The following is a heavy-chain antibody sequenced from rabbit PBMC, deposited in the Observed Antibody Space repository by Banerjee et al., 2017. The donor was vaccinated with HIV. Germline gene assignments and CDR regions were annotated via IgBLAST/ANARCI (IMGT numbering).Heavy chain of an antibody. CDR2: IYTGSSGST. V-gene: IGHV1S45*01. J-gene: IGHJ4*01. Sequence: QEQLVESGGGLVQPEGSLTLTCTASGFSFSSSYWICWVRQAPGKGLEWIACIYTGSSGSTWYASWASGRFTISRTSSTVDLKMTSLTAADTATYFCARWSGGGGYGFKLWGPGTLVTVS. CDR1: GFSFSSSYW. D-gene: IGHD1-1*01. CDR3: ARWSGGGGYGFKL.